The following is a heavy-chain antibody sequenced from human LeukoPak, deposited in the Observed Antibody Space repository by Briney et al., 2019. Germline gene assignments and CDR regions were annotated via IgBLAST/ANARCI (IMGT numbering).Heavy chain of an antibody. J-gene: IGHJ4*02. CDR3: ARMLISSGYYVDS. Sequence: GGSLRLSCAASGFPVSGHYMSWVRQAPGKGLEWVSVIYSGGTTYYADSVEGRFTISRDDSKNTLYLQMNSLRAEDTAVYYCARMLISSGYYVDSWGQGTVVTVSS. V-gene: IGHV3-53*01. CDR1: GFPVSGHY. D-gene: IGHD3-22*01. CDR2: IYSGGTT.